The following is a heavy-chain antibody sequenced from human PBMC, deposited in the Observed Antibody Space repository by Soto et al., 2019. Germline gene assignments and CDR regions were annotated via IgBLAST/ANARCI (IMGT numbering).Heavy chain of an antibody. Sequence: EEQLVESGGGLVQPGGSLRLSCTASGFDFGFHWLSWVRQAPGQGLEWVAHINPDGRGTFYMDSVKGRFAISRDNTKNSVYLQLNNLRVEDTAVYFCARSPYVSGDLWGRGTLVAVSS. CDR2: INPDGRGT. V-gene: IGHV3-7*03. D-gene: IGHD3-10*02. CDR3: ARSPYVSGDL. J-gene: IGHJ2*01. CDR1: GFDFGFHW.